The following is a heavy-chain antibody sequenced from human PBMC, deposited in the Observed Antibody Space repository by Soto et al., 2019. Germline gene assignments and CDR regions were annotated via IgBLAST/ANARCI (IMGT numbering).Heavy chain of an antibody. Sequence: SETLSLTCAVSGGSISSGGYSWSWIRQPPGKGLEWIGYIHHSGSTYYNPSLKSRVTISVDRSKNQFSLKLSSVTAADTAVYYCARGSCSSTSCSPVPFDPWGQGTLVTVSS. CDR2: IHHSGST. D-gene: IGHD2-2*01. V-gene: IGHV4-30-2*01. CDR1: GGSISSGGYS. J-gene: IGHJ5*02. CDR3: ARGSCSSTSCSPVPFDP.